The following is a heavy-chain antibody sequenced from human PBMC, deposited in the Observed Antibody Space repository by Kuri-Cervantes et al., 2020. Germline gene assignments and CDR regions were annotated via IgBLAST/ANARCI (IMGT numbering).Heavy chain of an antibody. J-gene: IGHJ1*01. Sequence: SETLSLTCAAYGGSFSGYYWSWIRQPPGKGLEWIGEINHSGSTNYNPSLKSRVTISIDTSKNQFSLKLSSVTAADTAKYYCTRGVRVWGQGILVTVSS. CDR2: INHSGST. CDR1: GGSFSGYY. CDR3: TRGVRV. V-gene: IGHV4-34*01.